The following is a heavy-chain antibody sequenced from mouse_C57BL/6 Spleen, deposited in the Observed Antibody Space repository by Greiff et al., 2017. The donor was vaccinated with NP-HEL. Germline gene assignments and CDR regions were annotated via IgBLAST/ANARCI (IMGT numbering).Heavy chain of an antibody. J-gene: IGHJ4*01. D-gene: IGHD1-3*01. CDR1: GYTFTSYW. Sequence: QVQLQQPGAELVKPGASVKLSCKASGYTFTSYWMQWVKQRPGQGLEWIGEIDPSDSYTNYNQKFKGKATLTVDTSSSTAYMQLSSLTSEDSAVYYCARELRVSAMDYWGQGTSVTVSS. CDR2: IDPSDSYT. V-gene: IGHV1-50*01. CDR3: ARELRVSAMDY.